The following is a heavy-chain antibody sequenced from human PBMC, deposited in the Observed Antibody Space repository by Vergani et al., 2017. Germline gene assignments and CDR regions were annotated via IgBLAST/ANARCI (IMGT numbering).Heavy chain of an antibody. Sequence: QVQLVQSGAEVKKPGSSVKVSCKASGGTFSSYAISWVRQAPGQGLEWMGGIIPIFGTANYAQKFQGRVTITADESTSTAYMELSSLRSEDTAVYYCARDESGQYSGYDETVGYYYYGMDVWGQGTTVTVSS. J-gene: IGHJ6*02. D-gene: IGHD5-12*01. CDR3: ARDESGQYSGYDETVGYYYYGMDV. CDR2: IIPIFGTA. CDR1: GGTFSSYA. V-gene: IGHV1-69*12.